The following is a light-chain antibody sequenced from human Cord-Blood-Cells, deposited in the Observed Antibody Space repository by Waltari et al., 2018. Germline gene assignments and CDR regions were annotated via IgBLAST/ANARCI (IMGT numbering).Light chain of an antibody. J-gene: IGLJ2*01. CDR1: SSDAGGYNY. CDR3: SSYTSSSTL. CDR2: VVS. V-gene: IGLV2-14*01. Sequence: QSALTQPASVSGSPGQSITIPCTGTSSDAGGYNYVSWYQQHPGKAPKLMIYVVSKRPSGVSNRFSGSKSGNTASLTISGLQAEDEADYYCSSYTSSSTLFGGGTKLTVL.